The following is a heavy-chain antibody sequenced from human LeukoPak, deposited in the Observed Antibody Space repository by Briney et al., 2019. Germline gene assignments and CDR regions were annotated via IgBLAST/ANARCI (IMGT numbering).Heavy chain of an antibody. CDR1: GYTFTSYD. CDR3: ARDIGLVRGIIMAH. CDR2: MNPNSGDT. D-gene: IGHD3-10*01. V-gene: IGHV1-8*01. J-gene: IGHJ4*02. Sequence: ASVKVSCKTSGYTFTSYDINWVRQATGQGLEWMGWMNPNSGDTGYAQKFQGRVTMTRNTSISTAYMELSSLRSEDTAVYYCARDIGLVRGIIMAHWGQGTQVTVSS.